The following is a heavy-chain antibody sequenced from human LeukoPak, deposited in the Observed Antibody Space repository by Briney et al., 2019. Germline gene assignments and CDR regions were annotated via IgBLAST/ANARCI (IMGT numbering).Heavy chain of an antibody. CDR1: GFTFSSYS. CDR2: INHSGST. CDR3: ARAYYDFWSGYQFDY. V-gene: IGHV4-34*01. J-gene: IGHJ4*02. D-gene: IGHD3-3*01. Sequence: PGGSLRLSCAASGFTFSSYSMNWVRQPPGKGLEWIGEINHSGSTNYNPSLKSRVTISVDTSKNQFSLKLSSVTAADTAVYYCARAYYDFWSGYQFDYWGQGTLVTVSS.